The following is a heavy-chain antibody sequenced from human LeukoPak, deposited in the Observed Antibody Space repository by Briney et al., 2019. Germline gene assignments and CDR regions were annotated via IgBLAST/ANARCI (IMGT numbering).Heavy chain of an antibody. J-gene: IGHJ3*02. D-gene: IGHD3-3*01. CDR1: GYSFTSYW. Sequence: GESLKISCKGSGYSFTSYWIGWVRQMPGRGLEWMGIIYPGDSDTRYSPSFQGQVTLSADKSISTAYLQWSSLKASDTAMYYCARRRRVVGGGFLEGAFDIWGQGTMVTVSS. V-gene: IGHV5-51*01. CDR2: IYPGDSDT. CDR3: ARRRRVVGGGFLEGAFDI.